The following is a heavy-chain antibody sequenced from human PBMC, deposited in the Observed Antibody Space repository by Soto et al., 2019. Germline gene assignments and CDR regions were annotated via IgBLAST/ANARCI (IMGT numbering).Heavy chain of an antibody. CDR2: TGSGTGPG. J-gene: IGHJ4*02. D-gene: IGHD2-15*01. Sequence: SVKVSCKASGGSLSTNPISWVRQAPGQGLEWMGGTGSGTGPGNHAQKFQGRLTVTADKSTSTVYMELTNLSSEETAVYYCATRPSGGFFRFFDSWGQGTLVTVSS. CDR1: GGSLSTNP. CDR3: ATRPSGGFFRFFDS. V-gene: IGHV1-69*06.